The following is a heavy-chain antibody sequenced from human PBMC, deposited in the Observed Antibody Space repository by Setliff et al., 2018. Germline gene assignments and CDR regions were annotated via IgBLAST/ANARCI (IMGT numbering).Heavy chain of an antibody. D-gene: IGHD3-16*01. CDR3: ARVGGSGGNY. CDR2: IYYSGGT. CDR1: GGSISSYY. J-gene: IGHJ4*02. Sequence: PSETLSLTCTVSGGSISSYYWSWIRQPPGKGLEWIGYIYYSGGTNYNPSLKSRVTISVDTSKNQFSLKLSSVTAADTAVYYCARVGGSGGNYWGQGTLVTVSS. V-gene: IGHV4-59*01.